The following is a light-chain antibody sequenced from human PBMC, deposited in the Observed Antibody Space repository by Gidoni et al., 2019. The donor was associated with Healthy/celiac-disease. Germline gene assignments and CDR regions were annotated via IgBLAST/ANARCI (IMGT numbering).Light chain of an antibody. V-gene: IGKV3-20*01. CDR1: QSLSSSY. Sequence: EIVLTQSPGTLSLSPGARATLSCRASQSLSSSYLALYQQKPGQAPRLLIYGASSRATGIPDRFSGSGSGTDFTLTISRLEPEDFAVYYCQQYGSSPTGTFGQGTKVEIE. CDR3: QQYGSSPTGT. J-gene: IGKJ1*01. CDR2: GAS.